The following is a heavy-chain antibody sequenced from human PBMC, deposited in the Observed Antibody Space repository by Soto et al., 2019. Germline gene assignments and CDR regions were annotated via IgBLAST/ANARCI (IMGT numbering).Heavy chain of an antibody. J-gene: IGHJ4*02. CDR3: AKTLNYDFWSGRTYYFDY. CDR2: ISGSGGST. V-gene: IGHV3-23*01. D-gene: IGHD3-3*01. Sequence: GGSLRLSCAASGFTFSSYAMSWVRQAPGKGLEWVSAISGSGGSTYYADSVKGRFTISRDNSKNTLYLQMNSLRAEDTAVYYCAKTLNYDFWSGRTYYFDYWGQGTLVTVSS. CDR1: GFTFSSYA.